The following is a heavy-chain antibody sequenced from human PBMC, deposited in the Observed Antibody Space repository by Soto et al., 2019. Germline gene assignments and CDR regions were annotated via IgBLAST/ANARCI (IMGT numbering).Heavy chain of an antibody. J-gene: IGHJ6*02. Sequence: ASVKVSCKASGYTFSHYGIGWVRQAPGQGLEWMGWISAYNGNKHSAEKLQGRITMTTDTSTSTADMELRSLASDDTAVYYCARGGQECSSTRGAYIYDGLDVWGQGTTVTVSS. D-gene: IGHD2-2*01. CDR3: ARGGQECSSTRGAYIYDGLDV. CDR1: GYTFSHYG. CDR2: ISAYNGNK. V-gene: IGHV1-18*01.